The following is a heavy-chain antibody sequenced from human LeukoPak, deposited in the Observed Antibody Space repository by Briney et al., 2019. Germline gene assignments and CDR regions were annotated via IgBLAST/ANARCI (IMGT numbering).Heavy chain of an antibody. J-gene: IGHJ3*01. CDR1: GFTFSSYA. V-gene: IGHV3-30*04. CDR2: ISYDGSNK. CDR3: ATPLGVGATESL. Sequence: GGSLRLSCAASGFTFSSYAMHWVRQAPGKGLEWVAVISYDGSNKYYADSVKGRFTISRDNSKNTLYLQMNSLRAEDTAVYYCATPLGVGATESLWGQGTMVTVSS. D-gene: IGHD1-26*01.